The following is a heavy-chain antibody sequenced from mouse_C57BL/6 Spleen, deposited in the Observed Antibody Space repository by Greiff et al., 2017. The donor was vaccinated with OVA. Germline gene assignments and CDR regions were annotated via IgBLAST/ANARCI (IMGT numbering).Heavy chain of an antibody. J-gene: IGHJ1*03. Sequence: QVQLQQPGAELVKPGASVKMSCKASGYTFTSYWITWVKQRPGQGLEWIGDIYPGSGSTNYNEKFKSKATLTVDTSSITAYMQLSSLTSEDSAVYYCARRGGYYGYFDVWGTGTTVTVSS. D-gene: IGHD1-1*02. V-gene: IGHV1-55*01. CDR1: GYTFTSYW. CDR3: ARRGGYYGYFDV. CDR2: IYPGSGST.